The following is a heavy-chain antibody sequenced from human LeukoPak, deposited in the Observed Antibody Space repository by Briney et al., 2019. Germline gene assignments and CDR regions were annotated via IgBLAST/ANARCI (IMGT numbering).Heavy chain of an antibody. CDR2: IRYDGSNK. J-gene: IGHJ4*02. D-gene: IGHD6-19*01. CDR1: GFTFSSYW. CDR3: AKDWEQWLVAGFYYFDY. V-gene: IGHV3-30*02. Sequence: PGGSLRLSCAASGFTFSSYWMSWVRQAPGKGLEWVAFIRYDGSNKYYADSVKGRFTISRDNSKNTLYLQMNSLRAEDTAVYYCAKDWEQWLVAGFYYFDYWGQGTLVTVSS.